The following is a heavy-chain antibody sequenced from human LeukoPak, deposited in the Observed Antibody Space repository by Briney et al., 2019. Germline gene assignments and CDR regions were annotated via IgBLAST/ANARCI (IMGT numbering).Heavy chain of an antibody. CDR3: ARVYSYGSSVVDY. Sequence: SETLSLTCTVSGGSLSSGGYYWSWIRQHPGRGLGWIGYIYYSGSTYYNPSLKSRVTISVNTSQNQFSLKLSSVAAADTAVYYCARVYSYGSSVVDYWGQGTLVTVSS. J-gene: IGHJ4*02. CDR2: IYYSGST. V-gene: IGHV4-31*03. CDR1: GGSLSSGGYY. D-gene: IGHD5-18*01.